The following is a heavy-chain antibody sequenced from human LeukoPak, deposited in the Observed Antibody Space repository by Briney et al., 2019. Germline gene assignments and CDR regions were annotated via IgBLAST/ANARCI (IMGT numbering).Heavy chain of an antibody. CDR3: ARRVSYYGSGSYYTRSHHFDY. CDR2: IYYSGST. CDR1: GGSISSYY. D-gene: IGHD3-10*01. Sequence: SETLSLTCTVSGGSISSYYWSWIRQPPGKGLEWIGYIYYSGSTNYNPSPKSRVTIPVDTSKNQFSLKLSSVTAADTAVYYCARRVSYYGSGSYYTRSHHFDYWGQGTLVTVSS. J-gene: IGHJ4*02. V-gene: IGHV4-59*01.